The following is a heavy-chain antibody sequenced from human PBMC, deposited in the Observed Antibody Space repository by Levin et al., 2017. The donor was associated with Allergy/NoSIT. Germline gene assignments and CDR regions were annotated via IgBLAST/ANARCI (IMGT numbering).Heavy chain of an antibody. D-gene: IGHD3-16*02. J-gene: IGHJ2*01. CDR3: GRSVWGSYHNKAAWHFDL. CDR1: GFTFSSYS. V-gene: IGHV3-48*02. CDR2: ISSSITTI. Sequence: PSETLSLTCAASGFTFSSYSMNWVRQAPGKGLEWVSYISSSITTIFYADSVKGRFTISRDNAKNSLYLQMNSLRDEDTAVYYCGRSVWGSYHNKAAWHFDLWGRGTLVTVSS.